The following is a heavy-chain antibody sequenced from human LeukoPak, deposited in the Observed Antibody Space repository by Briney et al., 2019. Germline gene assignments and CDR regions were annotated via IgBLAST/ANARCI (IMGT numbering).Heavy chain of an antibody. V-gene: IGHV4-39*01. D-gene: IGHD6-19*01. Sequence: SETLSLTCTVSGGSISSSSYYWGWIRQPPGKGLEWIGSIYYSGSTYYNPSLKSRVTISVDTSKNQFSLRLSSVTAADTAVYYCARHDSSGWHFDYWGQGTLVTVSS. J-gene: IGHJ4*02. CDR3: ARHDSSGWHFDY. CDR2: IYYSGST. CDR1: GGSISSSSYY.